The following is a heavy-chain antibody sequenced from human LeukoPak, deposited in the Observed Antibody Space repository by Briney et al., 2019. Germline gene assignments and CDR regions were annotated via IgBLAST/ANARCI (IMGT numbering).Heavy chain of an antibody. CDR3: ARGKGQLVLFDY. CDR2: IYSGGST. J-gene: IGHJ4*02. CDR1: GFTVSSNY. Sequence: PGGSLRLSCAASGFTVSSNYMSWVRQAPGKGLEWVSVIYSGGSTYYADSAKGRFTISRDNSKNTPYLQMNSLRAEDTAVYYCARGKGQLVLFDYWGQGTLVTVSS. V-gene: IGHV3-53*01. D-gene: IGHD6-6*01.